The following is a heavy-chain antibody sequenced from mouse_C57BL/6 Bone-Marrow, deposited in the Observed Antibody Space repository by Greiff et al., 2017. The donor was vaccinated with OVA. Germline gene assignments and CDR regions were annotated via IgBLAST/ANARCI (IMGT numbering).Heavy chain of an antibody. CDR1: GYTFTDYY. Sequence: EVQLQQSGPVLVKPGASVKMSCKASGYTFTDYYMNWVKQSPGKSLEWIGVINPYNGGTSYNQKFKGKATLTVDKSSSTAYMELNSLTSEDSAVYYCASRLLLHAYWGQGTLVTVSA. V-gene: IGHV1-19*01. CDR2: INPYNGGT. J-gene: IGHJ3*01. CDR3: ASRLLLHAY. D-gene: IGHD2-3*01.